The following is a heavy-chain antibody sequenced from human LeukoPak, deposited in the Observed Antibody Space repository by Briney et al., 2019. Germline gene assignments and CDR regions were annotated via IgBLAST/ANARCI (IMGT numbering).Heavy chain of an antibody. Sequence: SETLSLTCTVSGGSISSYYWSWIRQPPGKGLEWIGYIYYSGSTNYNPSLKSRVTISVDTSKNQFSLKLSSVTAADTAVYYCAREAVNGPTGYFDHWGQGTLVTVSS. CDR2: IYYSGST. CDR3: AREAVNGPTGYFDH. CDR1: GGSISSYY. V-gene: IGHV4-59*01. D-gene: IGHD4-11*01. J-gene: IGHJ4*02.